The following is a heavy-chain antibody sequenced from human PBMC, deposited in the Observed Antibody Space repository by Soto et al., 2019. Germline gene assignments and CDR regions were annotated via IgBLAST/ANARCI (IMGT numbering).Heavy chain of an antibody. D-gene: IGHD3-9*01. CDR3: ARGWQDYDSLTGYYY. CDR2: ITGSGGTT. J-gene: IGHJ4*02. Sequence: EVQLLESGGGLVQPGGSLRLSCVASGFTFSSYAMSWVRQAPGKGLEWVSSITGSGGTTYYTDSLEGRFTISRDNSKNTLYLQMNNLRAEDTAVYYCARGWQDYDSLTGYYYWGQGTLVTVSS. V-gene: IGHV3-23*01. CDR1: GFTFSSYA.